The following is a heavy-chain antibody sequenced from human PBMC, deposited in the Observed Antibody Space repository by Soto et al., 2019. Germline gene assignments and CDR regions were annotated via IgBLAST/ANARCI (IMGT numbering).Heavy chain of an antibody. Sequence: QFQLVQSGAEVKKPGASVKVSCKASGYTFTSSFIIWVRQAPGQGLEWMGWISAYNGNTNYAQKLQGRVTMTTDTSKSTAYMELRSLSSYETAEYYCARGDYSGYDSYCGQGTLVTVS. D-gene: IGHD5-12*01. CDR3: ARGDYSGYDSY. CDR1: GYTFTSSF. CDR2: ISAYNGNT. V-gene: IGHV1-18*01. J-gene: IGHJ4*02.